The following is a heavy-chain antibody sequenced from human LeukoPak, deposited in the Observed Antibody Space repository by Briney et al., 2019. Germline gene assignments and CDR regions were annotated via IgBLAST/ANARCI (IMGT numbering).Heavy chain of an antibody. J-gene: IGHJ4*02. Sequence: GGSLRLSCAASGFTFSSYSMNWVRQAPGKGLEWVSSISSSSSYIYYADSVKGRFTISRDNSKNTLYLQMNSLRAEDTAVYYCAKDLSGSYYDYWGQGTLVTVSS. CDR3: AKDLSGSYYDY. CDR1: GFTFSSYS. CDR2: ISSSSSYI. D-gene: IGHD1-26*01. V-gene: IGHV3-21*01.